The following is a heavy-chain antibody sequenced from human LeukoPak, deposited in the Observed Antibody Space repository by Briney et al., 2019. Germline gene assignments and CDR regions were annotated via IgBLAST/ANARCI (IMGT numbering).Heavy chain of an antibody. CDR1: GFTLSTYT. CDR3: ARGGYSYGWNDY. CDR2: ISSSSSYI. J-gene: IGHJ4*02. Sequence: GGSLRLSCAASGFTLSTYTMNWVRQAPGKGLEWVSSISSSSSYIYYADSVEGRFTISRDNAKNSLYLQMNSLRAEDTAVYYCARGGYSYGWNDYWGQGTLVTVSS. D-gene: IGHD5-18*01. V-gene: IGHV3-21*01.